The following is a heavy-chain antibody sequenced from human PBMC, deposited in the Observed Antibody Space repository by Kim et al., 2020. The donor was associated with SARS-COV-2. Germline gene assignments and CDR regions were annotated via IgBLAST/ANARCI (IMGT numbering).Heavy chain of an antibody. D-gene: IGHD2-15*01. CDR3: ARQREYCSGGSCSPGFDY. V-gene: IGHV4-39*01. Sequence: KSRVTISVDTSKNQFSLKLSSVTAADTAVYYCARQREYCSGGSCSPGFDYWGQGTLVTVSS. J-gene: IGHJ4*02.